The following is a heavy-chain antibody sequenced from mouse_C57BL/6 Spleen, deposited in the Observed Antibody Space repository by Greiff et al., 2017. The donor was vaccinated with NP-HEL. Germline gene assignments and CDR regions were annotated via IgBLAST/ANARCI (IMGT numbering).Heavy chain of an antibody. V-gene: IGHV1-76*01. Sequence: QVQLQQSGAELVRPGASVKLSCKASGYTFTDYYINWVKQRPGQGLEWIARIYPGSGNTYYNEKFKGKATLTAEKSSSTAYMQLSSLTSEDSAVYFCAMFITTVVEDFDYWGQGTTLTVSS. CDR2: IYPGSGNT. J-gene: IGHJ2*01. D-gene: IGHD1-1*01. CDR3: AMFITTVVEDFDY. CDR1: GYTFTDYY.